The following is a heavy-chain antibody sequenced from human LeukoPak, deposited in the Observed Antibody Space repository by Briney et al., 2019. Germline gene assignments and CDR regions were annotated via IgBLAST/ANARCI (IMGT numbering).Heavy chain of an antibody. CDR1: GGTFSSYA. CDR3: AREGPLYCSGGSCYDY. Sequence: SVKVSCKASGGTFSSYAISWVRQAPGQGLEWMGGIIPIFGTANYAQKFQGRVTITADESTSTAYMELSSLRSEDTAVYYCAREGPLYCSGGSCYDYWGQGTLVTVSS. V-gene: IGHV1-69*13. J-gene: IGHJ4*02. D-gene: IGHD2-15*01. CDR2: IIPIFGTA.